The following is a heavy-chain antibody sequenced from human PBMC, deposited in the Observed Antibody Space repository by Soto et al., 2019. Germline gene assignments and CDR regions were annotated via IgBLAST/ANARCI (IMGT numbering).Heavy chain of an antibody. J-gene: IGHJ4*02. CDR3: ARDDLNDYGAIFDY. CDR1: GFTFSSYS. CDR2: ISSSSSYI. V-gene: IGHV3-21*01. Sequence: PGGSLRLSCAASGFTFSSYSMNWVRQAPGKGLEWVSSISSSSSYIYYADSVKGRFTISRDNAKNSLYLQMNSLRAEDTAVYYCARDDLNDYGAIFDYWGQGTLVTVSS. D-gene: IGHD4-17*01.